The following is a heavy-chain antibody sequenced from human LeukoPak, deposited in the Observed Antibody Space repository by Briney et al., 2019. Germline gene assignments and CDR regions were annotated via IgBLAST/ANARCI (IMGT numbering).Heavy chain of an antibody. D-gene: IGHD2-15*01. J-gene: IGHJ5*02. V-gene: IGHV3-21*01. CDR1: GFTFSSYS. CDR3: ARSKGSYCSGGSCHWFDP. Sequence: PGGSLRLSCAASGFTFSSYSMNWVRQAPGKGLEWVSSISSSSSYIYYADSVKGRFTISRDNAKNSLYLQMNSLRAEDTAVYYCARSKGSYCSGGSCHWFDPWGQGTLVTVSS. CDR2: ISSSSSYI.